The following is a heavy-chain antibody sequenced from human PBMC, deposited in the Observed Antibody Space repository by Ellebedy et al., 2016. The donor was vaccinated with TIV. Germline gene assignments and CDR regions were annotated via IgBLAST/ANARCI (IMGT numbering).Heavy chain of an antibody. J-gene: IGHJ4*01. CDR2: ISYNGDTK. Sequence: GGSLRLSXAASGLNFNTFGMHWVRQTPGKGLEWVAVISYNGDTKIYADSVKGRFTISRDNSKNTLDLQMNSLRVEDTAIYYCAKEFHSRGYGAFFDYWGHGIPVTVSS. D-gene: IGHD1-26*01. V-gene: IGHV3-30*18. CDR1: GLNFNTFG. CDR3: AKEFHSRGYGAFFDY.